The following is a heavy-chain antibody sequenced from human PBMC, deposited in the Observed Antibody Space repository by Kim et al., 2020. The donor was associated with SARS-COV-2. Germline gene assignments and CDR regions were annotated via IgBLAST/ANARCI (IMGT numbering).Heavy chain of an antibody. Sequence: SETLSLTCTVSGGSISSSSYYWGWIRQPPGKGLDWIGSIYYSGSTYYNPSLKSRITISVDTYKNQFSLKLSSVTAADTAVHDCATKIVARLVPPASGMDVWGQGTTVTVSS. D-gene: IGHD6-6*01. CDR2: IYYSGST. CDR1: GGSISSSSYY. CDR3: ATKIVARLVPPASGMDV. V-gene: IGHV4-39*01. J-gene: IGHJ6*02.